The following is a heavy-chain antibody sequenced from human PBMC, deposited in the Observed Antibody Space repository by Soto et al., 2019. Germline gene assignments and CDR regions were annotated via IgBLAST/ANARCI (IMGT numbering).Heavy chain of an antibody. V-gene: IGHV3-23*01. CDR1: GITISNYP. CDR2: ISGSGDRT. Sequence: EVQLLESGGGLVQAGGSLRLSCAASGITISNYPMSWVRQAPGKGLDWVSGISGSGDRTYYADSAKGRFTISKDISKNSLSLQLDSLGVEDTAVYFGVKDDGGYPSTAPHWGQGTLVTVSS. J-gene: IGHJ4*02. D-gene: IGHD3-22*01. CDR3: VKDDGGYPSTAPH.